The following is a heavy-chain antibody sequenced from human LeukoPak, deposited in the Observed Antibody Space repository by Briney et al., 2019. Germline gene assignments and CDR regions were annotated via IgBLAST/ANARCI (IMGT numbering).Heavy chain of an antibody. V-gene: IGHV4-39*01. CDR1: GGSISTTNYY. J-gene: IGHJ5*02. D-gene: IGHD3-3*01. Sequence: SETLSLTCTVSGGSISTTNYYWGWIRQPPGRDLGWIGSIYSSGNTYYNPSLESRVTISVDTSKNQLSLKLTSATAADTSVYYCARHSGLRSPFDPWGQGTLVTVSS. CDR2: IYSSGNT. CDR3: ARHSGLRSPFDP.